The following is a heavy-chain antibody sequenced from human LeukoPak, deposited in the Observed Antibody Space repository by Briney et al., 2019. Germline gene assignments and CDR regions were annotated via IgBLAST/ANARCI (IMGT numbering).Heavy chain of an antibody. J-gene: IGHJ3*02. V-gene: IGHV4-39*02. Sequence: SETLSLTCTVSGGSISSSRFYWGWIRQPPGKGLEWIGSIYYSGSTYYNPSLKSRVTISVDTSKNQFSLKLSSVTAADTAVYYCARESRGTYAFDIWGQGTMVTVSS. CDR2: IYYSGST. CDR1: GGSISSSRFY. CDR3: ARESRGTYAFDI. D-gene: IGHD2-15*01.